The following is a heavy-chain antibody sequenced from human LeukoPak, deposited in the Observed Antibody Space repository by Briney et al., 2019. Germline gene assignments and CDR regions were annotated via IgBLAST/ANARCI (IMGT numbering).Heavy chain of an antibody. CDR3: ARPTYSGSYYWFDY. V-gene: IGHV3-30-3*01. D-gene: IGHD1-26*01. CDR1: GFTFSSNV. J-gene: IGHJ4*02. Sequence: SGGSLRLSCAASGFTFSSNVMHWVRQAPGKGLEWVAAISHDGNNKYYAESVKGRFTISRDNSKNTLYLQMNSLRAEDTAVYYCARPTYSGSYYWFDYWGQGTLVTVSS. CDR2: ISHDGNNK.